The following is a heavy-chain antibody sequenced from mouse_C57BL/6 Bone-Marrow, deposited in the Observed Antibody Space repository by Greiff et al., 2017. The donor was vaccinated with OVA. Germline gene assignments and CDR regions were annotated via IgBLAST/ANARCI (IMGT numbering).Heavy chain of an antibody. V-gene: IGHV10-1*01. CDR1: GFSFNTYA. CDR2: IRSKSNNYAT. CDR3: VSPGVGAMDY. D-gene: IGHD1-1*02. J-gene: IGHJ4*01. Sequence: EVKVVESGGGLVQPKGSLKLSCAASGFSFNTYAMNWVRQAPGTGLEWVARIRSKSNNYATYYADSVKDRFTISRDDSESMLYLQMNNLKTEDTAMYYCVSPGVGAMDYWGQGTSVTVSS.